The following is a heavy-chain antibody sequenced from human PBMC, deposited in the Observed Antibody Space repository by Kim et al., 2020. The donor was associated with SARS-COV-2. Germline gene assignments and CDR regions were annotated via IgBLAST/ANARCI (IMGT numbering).Heavy chain of an antibody. CDR1: GFTFSSYS. J-gene: IGHJ4*02. Sequence: GGSLRLSCAASGFTFSSYSMNWVRQAPGKGLEWVSSISSSISYIYYADSVKGRFTISRDNAKNSLYLQMNSLRAEDTAVYYCARGDNYYDSSADYWGQGTLVTVSS. V-gene: IGHV3-21*01. D-gene: IGHD3-22*01. CDR3: ARGDNYYDSSADY. CDR2: ISSSISYI.